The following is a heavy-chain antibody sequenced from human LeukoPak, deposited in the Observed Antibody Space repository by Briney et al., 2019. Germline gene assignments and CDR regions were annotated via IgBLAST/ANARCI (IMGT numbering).Heavy chain of an antibody. V-gene: IGHV4-59*01. CDR1: GDSISSYS. J-gene: IGHJ4*02. CDR2: IYYSGST. Sequence: SETPSLTCTVSGDSISSYSWSWIRQPPGKGLEWIGYIYYSGSTNYNPSLKSRVTMSIDTSKNQFSLKLSSVTAADMAVYYCARRVDTAMIYFDYWGQGALVTVSS. CDR3: ARRVDTAMIYFDY. D-gene: IGHD5-18*01.